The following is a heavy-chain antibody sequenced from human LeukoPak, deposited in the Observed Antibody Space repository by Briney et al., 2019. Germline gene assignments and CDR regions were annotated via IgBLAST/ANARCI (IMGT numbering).Heavy chain of an antibody. V-gene: IGHV4-39*01. D-gene: IGHD3-3*01. CDR3: AVWIFGVVISRFDP. CDR2: IYYSGST. Sequence: SETLSLTCTVSGGSISSSSYYWGWIRQPPGKGLEWIGSIYYSGSTYYNPSLKSRVTISVDTSKNQFSLKLSSVTAADTAVYYCAVWIFGVVISRFDPWGQGTLVTVSS. J-gene: IGHJ5*02. CDR1: GGSISSSSYY.